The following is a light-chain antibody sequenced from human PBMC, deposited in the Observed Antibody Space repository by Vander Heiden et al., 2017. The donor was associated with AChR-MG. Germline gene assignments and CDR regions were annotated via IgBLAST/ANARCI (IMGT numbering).Light chain of an antibody. CDR3: RQALKTLRT. Sequence: DIVLTQSPLSLPVTPGEPASISCRSSQSLLHNNGYNYLHWYLQKPGQSPQLLIYLGSNRASGVPDRFSGSGSGTDFTLKISRAEAEDVGVYYCRQALKTLRTFGHRTKVDIK. J-gene: IGKJ3*01. CDR2: LGS. V-gene: IGKV2-28*01. CDR1: QSLLHNNGYNY.